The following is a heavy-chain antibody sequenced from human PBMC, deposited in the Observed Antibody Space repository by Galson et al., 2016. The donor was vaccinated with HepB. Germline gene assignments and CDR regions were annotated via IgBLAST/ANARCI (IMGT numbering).Heavy chain of an antibody. CDR2: ISSSSGVL. CDR1: GYFFSDFS. D-gene: IGHD1-26*01. V-gene: IGHV3-48*02. Sequence: SLRLSCAASGYFFSDFSMSWVRQAPGKGLEWVSYISSSSGVLYYADSVKGRFTISRDDAKNSLYLQMNSLRDEDTAVYYCARDLHSGAYTFDYWGQGTLVTVSS. CDR3: ARDLHSGAYTFDY. J-gene: IGHJ4*02.